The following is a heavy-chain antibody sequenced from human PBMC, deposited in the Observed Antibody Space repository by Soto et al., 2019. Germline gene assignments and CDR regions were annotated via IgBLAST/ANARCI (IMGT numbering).Heavy chain of an antibody. Sequence: EVQLVESGGGLVQPGGSLRLSCAASGFTFSSYWMHWLRQAPGKGLVWVSRVNGDGSSTSYADSVKGRFTISRDNAKNTLYLQMNSLRVEDTAVYYCARGGPYSSSEVDYWGQGTLVTVSS. CDR1: GFTFSSYW. V-gene: IGHV3-74*01. J-gene: IGHJ4*02. CDR3: ARGGPYSSSEVDY. CDR2: VNGDGSST. D-gene: IGHD6-6*01.